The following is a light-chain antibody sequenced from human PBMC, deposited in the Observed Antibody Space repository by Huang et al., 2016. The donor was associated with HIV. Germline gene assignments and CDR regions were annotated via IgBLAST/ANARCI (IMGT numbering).Light chain of an antibody. J-gene: IGKJ3*01. V-gene: IGKV1-9*01. CDR1: QDLNTF. CDR3: QQLNTYPLT. CDR2: DAS. Sequence: QLTQFPSSLSASVGDRVSISCRASQDLNTFLAWYQQRPGKAPILLIYDASTLQSGVSSRVIGYGSGTDFSLTISGLQPEDFATYCCQQLNTYPLTCGPGTIVDIK.